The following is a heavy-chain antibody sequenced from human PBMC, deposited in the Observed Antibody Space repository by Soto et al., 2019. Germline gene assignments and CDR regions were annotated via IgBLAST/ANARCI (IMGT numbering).Heavy chain of an antibody. CDR1: GFTFSSYG. D-gene: IGHD3-10*01. V-gene: IGHV3-30*03. CDR3: ATHGPSPGTSPRDY. Sequence: GGSVRLSCAASGFTFSSYGMHWVRQAPGKGLEWVAVISYDGSNKYYADSVKGRFTISRDNSKNTLYLQMNSLRAEDTAVYYCATHGPSPGTSPRDYWRQGTLVTVSS. CDR2: ISYDGSNK. J-gene: IGHJ4*02.